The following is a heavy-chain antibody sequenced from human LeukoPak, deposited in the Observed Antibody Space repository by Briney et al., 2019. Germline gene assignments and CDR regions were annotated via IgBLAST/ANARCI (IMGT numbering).Heavy chain of an antibody. V-gene: IGHV5-51*01. J-gene: IGHJ4*02. CDR3: ARSKQLVGWGY. D-gene: IGHD6-6*01. CDR1: GCRFTSYW. CDR2: IYPGDSDT. Sequence: GGALQISFQGSGCRFTSYWIGWVRPMPGKGGEWMGIIYPGDSDTRYSPSFQGQVTISADKSISTAYLQWSSLKASDTAMYYCARSKQLVGWGYWGQGTLVTVSS.